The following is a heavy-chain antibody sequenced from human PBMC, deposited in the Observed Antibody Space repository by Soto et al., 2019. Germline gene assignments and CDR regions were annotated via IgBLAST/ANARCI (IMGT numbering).Heavy chain of an antibody. Sequence: ASVKVSCKASGGTFSSYAISWVRQAPGQGLEWMGGIIPIFGTANYAQKFQGRVTITADESTSTAYMELSSLRSEDTAVYYCARAGRSIAVAGPPYYYYGMDVWGQGTTVTVSS. V-gene: IGHV1-69*13. J-gene: IGHJ6*02. D-gene: IGHD6-19*01. CDR1: GGTFSSYA. CDR3: ARAGRSIAVAGPPYYYYGMDV. CDR2: IIPIFGTA.